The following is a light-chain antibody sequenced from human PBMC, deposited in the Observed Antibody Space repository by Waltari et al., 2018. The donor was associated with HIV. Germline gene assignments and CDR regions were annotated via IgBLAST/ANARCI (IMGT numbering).Light chain of an antibody. CDR1: RGVGNS. Sequence: EVVMTQSPATLLESPGKTANLSCRGSRGVGNSLAWYHQKPCRSPRLLIHGASSRASDAPPTFSGSGAGTDFSLSISSLRSDDVGIYYCQQYSTWPLTFGRGTTVEIK. CDR2: GAS. V-gene: IGKV3-15*01. CDR3: QQYSTWPLT. J-gene: IGKJ1*01.